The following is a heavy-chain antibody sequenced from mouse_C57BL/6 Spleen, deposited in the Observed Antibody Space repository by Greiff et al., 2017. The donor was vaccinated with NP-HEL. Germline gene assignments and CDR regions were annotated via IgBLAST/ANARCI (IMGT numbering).Heavy chain of an antibody. CDR1: GFTFSSYA. CDR3: ARDKGQLGRNYFDY. V-gene: IGHV5-4*01. J-gene: IGHJ2*01. D-gene: IGHD4-1*02. Sequence: DVQLVESGGGLVKPGGSLKLSCAASGFTFSSYAMSWVRQTPEKRLEWVATISDGGSYTYYPDNVKGRFTISRDNAKNNLYLQMSHLKSEDTAMYYCARDKGQLGRNYFDYWGQGTTLTVSS. CDR2: ISDGGSYT.